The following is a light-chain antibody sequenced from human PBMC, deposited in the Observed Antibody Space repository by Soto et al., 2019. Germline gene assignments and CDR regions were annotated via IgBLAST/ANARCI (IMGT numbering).Light chain of an antibody. CDR3: SSYTSSSTPCV. CDR1: SSDVGGYNY. CDR2: EVS. J-gene: IGLJ1*01. Sequence: QSAVTQPASVSGSPGQSITISCTGTSSDVGGYNYVSWYQQHPGKAPKLMIYEVSNRPSGVSNRFSGSKSGNTASLTISGLQAEDEADYYCSSYTSSSTPCVFGTGTKSPS. V-gene: IGLV2-14*01.